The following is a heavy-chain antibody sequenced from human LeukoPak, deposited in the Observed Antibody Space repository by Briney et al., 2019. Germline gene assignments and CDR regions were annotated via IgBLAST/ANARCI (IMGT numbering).Heavy chain of an antibody. J-gene: IGHJ5*02. CDR3: ARCQLVRSGDWFDP. CDR1: GGSISSYY. CDR2: IYYSGST. D-gene: IGHD6-6*01. Sequence: SETLSLTCTVSGGSISSYYWSWIRQPPWKGLEWIGYIYYSGSTNYNPSLKSRVTISVDTSKNQFSLKLSSVTAADTAVYYCARCQLVRSGDWFDPWGQGTLVTVSS. V-gene: IGHV4-59*01.